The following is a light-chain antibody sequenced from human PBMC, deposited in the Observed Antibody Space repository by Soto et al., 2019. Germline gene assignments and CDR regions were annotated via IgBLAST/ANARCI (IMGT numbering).Light chain of an antibody. CDR1: SSDVGGYKY. V-gene: IGLV2-14*01. J-gene: IGLJ3*02. Sequence: QSALTQPASVSGSPGQSITISCTGTSSDVGGYKYVSWYQQHPGKAPKLMIYEVSNRPSGISNRFSGSKSGNTASLTISGLQAEDEAEYYCQAYDYSLTAAVFGGGTKLTVL. CDR2: EVS. CDR3: QAYDYSLTAAV.